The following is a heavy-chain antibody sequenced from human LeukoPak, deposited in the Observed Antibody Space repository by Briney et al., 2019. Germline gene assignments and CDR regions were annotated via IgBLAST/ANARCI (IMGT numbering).Heavy chain of an antibody. D-gene: IGHD6-13*01. J-gene: IGHJ3*02. Sequence: SETLSLTCAVSGGSISSGGYSWSWIRQPPGKGLEWIGYIYHSGSTYYNPSLKSRVTISVDRPKNQFSLKLSSVTAADTAVYYCARVVIAAGDAFDIWGQGTMVTVSS. CDR3: ARVVIAAGDAFDI. CDR1: GGSISSGGYS. V-gene: IGHV4-30-2*01. CDR2: IYHSGST.